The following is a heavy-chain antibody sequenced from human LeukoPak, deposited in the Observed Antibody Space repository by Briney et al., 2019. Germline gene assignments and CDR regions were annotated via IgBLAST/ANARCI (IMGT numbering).Heavy chain of an antibody. CDR1: GVSISSDY. J-gene: IGHJ6*03. V-gene: IGHV4-4*07. Sequence: SETLSLTCTVSGVSISSDYRSWIRQPPGKGLDWIGRINSRGSIKYNPSLKSRVTMSVDTSKNQFSLRLTSVTAADTAVYYCARDSEGWASAYYYYIDVWGKGTTVTVSS. D-gene: IGHD3-16*01. CDR3: ARDSEGWASAYYYYIDV. CDR2: INSRGSI.